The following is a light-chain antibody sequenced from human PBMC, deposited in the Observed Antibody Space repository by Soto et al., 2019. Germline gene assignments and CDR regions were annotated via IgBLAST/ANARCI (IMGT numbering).Light chain of an antibody. CDR2: GAS. Sequence: EIVLTQSPATLSVSPWERATLSCRASRSVGSLLAWYQQKPGQAPRLLIYGASSRATGIPDRFSGSGSGTDFTLTISRLEPEDFAVYYCQQYGSSPWTFGQGTKVDIK. J-gene: IGKJ1*01. CDR3: QQYGSSPWT. CDR1: RSVGSL. V-gene: IGKV3-20*01.